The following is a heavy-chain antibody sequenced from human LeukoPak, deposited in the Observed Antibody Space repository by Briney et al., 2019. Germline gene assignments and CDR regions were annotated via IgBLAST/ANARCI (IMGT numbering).Heavy chain of an antibody. CDR2: ISSSGSTI. Sequence: GGSLRLSCAASGFTFSSYEMNWVRQAPGKGLEWVSYISSSGSTIYYADSVKGRFTISRGNAKNSLYLQMNSLRAEDTAVYYCARDLWLQPTLDDAFDIWGQGTMVTVSS. J-gene: IGHJ3*02. V-gene: IGHV3-48*03. CDR1: GFTFSSYE. CDR3: ARDLWLQPTLDDAFDI. D-gene: IGHD5-24*01.